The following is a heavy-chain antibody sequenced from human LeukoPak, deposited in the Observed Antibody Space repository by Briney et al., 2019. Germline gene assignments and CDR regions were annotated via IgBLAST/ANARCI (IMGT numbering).Heavy chain of an antibody. CDR2: IYYSGST. J-gene: IGHJ6*02. CDR3: ARAPVGYDFWSGYPPYYYYGMDV. CDR1: GGSISSGDYY. V-gene: IGHV4-30-4*01. D-gene: IGHD3-3*01. Sequence: SQTLSLTCTVSGGSISSGDYYWSWIRQPPGKGLEWIGYIYYSGSTYYNPSLKCRVTISVDTSKNQFSLKLSSVTAADTAVYYCARAPVGYDFWSGYPPYYYYGMDVWGQGTTVTVSS.